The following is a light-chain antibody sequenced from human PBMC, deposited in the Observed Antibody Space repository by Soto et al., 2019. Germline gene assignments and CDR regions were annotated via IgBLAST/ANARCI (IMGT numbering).Light chain of an antibody. CDR2: GAS. V-gene: IGKV3-15*01. Sequence: ERVMTQSPATLSVSPGERATLSCRASQSVSSDLAWYQQKPGQAPRLLIYGASTRTTGIPARFSGSGSGTEFTLTISSLQSEDFAVYYFQQYNNWPPFTFGPGTKVDIK. J-gene: IGKJ3*01. CDR1: QSVSSD. CDR3: QQYNNWPPFT.